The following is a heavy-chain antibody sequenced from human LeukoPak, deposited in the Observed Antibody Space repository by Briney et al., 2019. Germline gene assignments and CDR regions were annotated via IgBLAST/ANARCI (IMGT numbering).Heavy chain of an antibody. Sequence: SGGSLRLSCAASGFTFSSYSMNWVRQAPGKGLEWVSSISSSSYIYYADSVRGRFTISRDNAKNSLYLQMNSLRAEDTAVYYCARDLYGDPKSRGYWGQGTLVTVSS. V-gene: IGHV3-21*01. D-gene: IGHD4-17*01. CDR3: ARDLYGDPKSRGY. J-gene: IGHJ4*02. CDR1: GFTFSSYS. CDR2: ISSSSYI.